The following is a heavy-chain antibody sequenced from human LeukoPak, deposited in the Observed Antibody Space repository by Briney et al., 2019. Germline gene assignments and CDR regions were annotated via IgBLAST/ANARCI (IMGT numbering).Heavy chain of an antibody. V-gene: IGHV4-4*07. CDR2: IYISGST. CDR1: GVSISDYY. J-gene: IGHJ4*02. Sequence: SETLPLTCSVSGVSISDYYWTWFRQPAGKGLEWIGRIYISGSTNYNPSLKSRVIMSVDTSRNQLSLKLTSLTAADTAVYYCAKKDGDFWGQGTLVSVSS. CDR3: AKKDGDF.